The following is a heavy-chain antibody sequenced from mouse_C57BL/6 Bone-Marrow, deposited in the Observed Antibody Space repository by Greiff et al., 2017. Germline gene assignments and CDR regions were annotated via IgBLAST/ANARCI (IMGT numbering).Heavy chain of an antibody. J-gene: IGHJ3*01. Sequence: EVKLMESGGDLVKPGGSLKLSCAASGFTFSSYGMSWVRQTPDKRLEWVATISSGGSYTYYPDSVKGRFTISRDNAKNTLYLQMSSLKSEDTAMYYCARWGGPRFAYWGQGTLVTVSA. CDR2: ISSGGSYT. CDR3: ARWGGPRFAY. V-gene: IGHV5-6*01. CDR1: GFTFSSYG.